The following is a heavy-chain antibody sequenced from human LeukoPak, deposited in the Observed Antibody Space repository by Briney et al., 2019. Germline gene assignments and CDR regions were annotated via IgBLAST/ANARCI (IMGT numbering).Heavy chain of an antibody. CDR2: INHSGST. CDR1: GGSLSGYY. CDR3: ARSRRDYYGSGSYYSAQYYYYYMDV. Sequence: SETLSLTCAVYGGSLSGYYWSWIRQPPGKGLEWIGEINHSGSTNYNPSLKSRVTISVDTSKNQFSLKLSSVTAADTAVYHCARSRRDYYGSGSYYSAQYYYYYMDVWGKGTTVTISS. V-gene: IGHV4-34*01. J-gene: IGHJ6*03. D-gene: IGHD3-10*01.